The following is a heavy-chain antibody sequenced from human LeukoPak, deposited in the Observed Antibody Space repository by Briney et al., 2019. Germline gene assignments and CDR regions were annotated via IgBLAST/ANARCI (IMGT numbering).Heavy chain of an antibody. J-gene: IGHJ4*02. Sequence: SETLSLTCTVSGYSISSGYYWGWIRQPPGKGLEWIGSIYHSGSTYCDPSLKSRVTISVDTSKNQFSLKLSSVTAADTAVYYCARSRIYYFDYWGQGTLVTVSS. D-gene: IGHD2-15*01. CDR2: IYHSGST. V-gene: IGHV4-38-2*02. CDR1: GYSISSGYY. CDR3: ARSRIYYFDY.